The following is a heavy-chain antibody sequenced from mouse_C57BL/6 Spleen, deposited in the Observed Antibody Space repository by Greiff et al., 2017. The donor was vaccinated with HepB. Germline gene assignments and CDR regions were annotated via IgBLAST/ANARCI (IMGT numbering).Heavy chain of an antibody. D-gene: IGHD1-1*01. J-gene: IGHJ4*01. V-gene: IGHV14-3*01. CDR3: ARKRDGSRGGHLYYYAMDY. Sequence: EVQLQQSVAELVRPGASVKLSCTASGFNIKNTYMHWVKQRPEQGLEWIGRIDPANGNTKYAPKFQGKATITADTSSNTAYLQLSSLTSEDTAIYECARKRDGSRGGHLYYYAMDYWGQGTSVTVSS. CDR1: GFNIKNTY. CDR2: IDPANGNT.